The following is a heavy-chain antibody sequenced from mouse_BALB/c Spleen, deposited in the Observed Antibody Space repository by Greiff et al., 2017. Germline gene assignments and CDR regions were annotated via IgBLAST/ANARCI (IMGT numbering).Heavy chain of an antibody. CDR3: ARDYYYGSRPMDY. V-gene: IGHV2-6-7*01. CDR2: IWGDGST. D-gene: IGHD1-1*01. Sequence: VQRVESGPGLVAPSQSLSITCTVSGFSLTGYGVNWVRQPPGKGLEWLGMIWGDGSTDYNSALKSRLSISKDNSKSQVFLKMNSLQTDDTARYYCARDYYYGSRPMDYWGQGTSVTVSS. J-gene: IGHJ4*01. CDR1: GFSLTGYG.